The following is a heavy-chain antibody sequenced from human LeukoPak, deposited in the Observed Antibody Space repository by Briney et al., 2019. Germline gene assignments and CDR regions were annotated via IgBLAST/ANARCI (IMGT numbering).Heavy chain of an antibody. CDR1: GGSFSGYY. CDR3: ARGGYDSSGYYYGYYFDY. J-gene: IGHJ4*02. Sequence: SETLTLTCAVYGGSFSGYYWSWVRQPPGKGLEWIGEINHSGSTNYNPSLKSRVTISVDTSKNKFSLKLSSVTAADTAVYYCARGGYDSSGYYYGYYFDYWGQGTLVTVSS. D-gene: IGHD3-22*01. V-gene: IGHV4-34*01. CDR2: INHSGST.